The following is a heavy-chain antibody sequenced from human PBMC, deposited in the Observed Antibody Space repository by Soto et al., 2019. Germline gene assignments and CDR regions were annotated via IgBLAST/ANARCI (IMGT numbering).Heavy chain of an antibody. CDR1: GFTFSNYG. D-gene: IGHD1-1*01. CDR3: ATSRDVYNFYCYYGINV. CDR2: ILYDGSNK. V-gene: IGHV3-30*03. J-gene: IGHJ6*02. Sequence: GVSLRLSCAAYGFTFSNYGMHWVRQTPGKGLEWVALILYDGSNKYYADSVKGRFTISRDNSKNTLYLQVSSLRAEDTAVYYCATSRDVYNFYCYYGINVCGQTTSVTVSS.